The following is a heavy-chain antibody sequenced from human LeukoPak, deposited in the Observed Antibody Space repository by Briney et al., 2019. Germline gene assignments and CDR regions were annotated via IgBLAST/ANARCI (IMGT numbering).Heavy chain of an antibody. CDR2: ISYDGSNK. CDR1: GFTFSSYA. CDR3: ARGPVLRHFDWSQGAFDI. D-gene: IGHD3-9*01. J-gene: IGHJ3*02. Sequence: QPGRSLRLSCAASGFTFSSYAMHWVRQAPGKGLEWVADISYDGSNKYYADSVKGRFTISRDNSKNTLYLQMNSLRAEDTAVYYCARGPVLRHFDWSQGAFDIWGQGTMVTVSS. V-gene: IGHV3-30-3*01.